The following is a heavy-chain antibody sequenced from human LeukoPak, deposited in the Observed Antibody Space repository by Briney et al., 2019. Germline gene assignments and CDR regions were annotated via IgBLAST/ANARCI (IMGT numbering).Heavy chain of an antibody. Sequence: SVKVSCKASGGTFSSYAISWVRQAPGQGLEWMGRIIPILGIANYAQKFQGRVTITADKSTSTAYMELSSLRSEDTAVYYCASIVVVPAANWGAFDIWGQGTMVTVSS. CDR1: GGTFSSYA. D-gene: IGHD2-2*01. CDR2: IIPILGIA. V-gene: IGHV1-69*04. CDR3: ASIVVVPAANWGAFDI. J-gene: IGHJ3*02.